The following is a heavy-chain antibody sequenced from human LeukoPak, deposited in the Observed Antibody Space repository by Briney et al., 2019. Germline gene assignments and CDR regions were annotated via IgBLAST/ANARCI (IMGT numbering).Heavy chain of an antibody. D-gene: IGHD3-22*01. V-gene: IGHV3-23*01. Sequence: GGSLRLSCAASGFTFSSYGMNWVRQAPGKGLEWVSAISGSGGSTYYADSVKGRFTISRDNSKNTLYLQMNSLRAEDTAVYYCARQSLLTYYYDSSSPDPFDPWGQGTLVTVSS. CDR1: GFTFSSYG. CDR3: ARQSLLTYYYDSSSPDPFDP. CDR2: ISGSGGST. J-gene: IGHJ5*02.